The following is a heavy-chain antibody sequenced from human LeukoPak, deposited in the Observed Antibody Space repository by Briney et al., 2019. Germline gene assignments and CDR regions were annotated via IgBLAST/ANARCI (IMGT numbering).Heavy chain of an antibody. V-gene: IGHV3-33*01. CDR2: IWYDGNNK. D-gene: IGHD3-9*01. CDR3: TTELRYFDWFQFDY. J-gene: IGHJ4*02. Sequence: GRSLRLSCAASGFTFSNYGMHWVRQAPGKGLEGVALIWYDGNNKYYADSVKGRFTVSRDNYKNTLYLQMNSLKTEDTAVYYCTTELRYFDWFQFDYWGQGTLVTVSS. CDR1: GFTFSNYG.